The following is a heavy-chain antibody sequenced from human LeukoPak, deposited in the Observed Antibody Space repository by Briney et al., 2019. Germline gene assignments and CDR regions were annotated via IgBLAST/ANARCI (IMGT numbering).Heavy chain of an antibody. V-gene: IGHV3-33*08. CDR3: ARGREYCSSTSCRDAFDI. CDR1: GFTFSNNA. J-gene: IGHJ3*02. CDR2: IWYDGSNK. D-gene: IGHD2-2*01. Sequence: GGSLRLSCVASGFTFSNNAMNWVRQAPGKGLEWVAVIWYDGSNKYYADSVKGRFTISRDNSKNTLYLRINSLRAEDTAVYYCARGREYCSSTSCRDAFDIWGLGTMVTVSS.